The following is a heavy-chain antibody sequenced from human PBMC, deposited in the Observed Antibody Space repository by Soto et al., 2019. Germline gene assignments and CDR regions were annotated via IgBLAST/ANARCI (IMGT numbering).Heavy chain of an antibody. CDR2: IYYSGST. D-gene: IGHD3-16*01. CDR3: ARFGAFWSFDL. J-gene: IGHJ2*01. V-gene: IGHV4-31*03. CDR1: GGSISSGGYY. Sequence: QVQLQESGPGLVKPSQTLSLTCTVSGGSISSGGYYWSWIRQHPGKGLEWIGYIYYSGSTYYNPHLKSXXTXSXXTSKNQFSLKLSSVTAADTAVYYCARFGAFWSFDLWGRGTLVTVSS.